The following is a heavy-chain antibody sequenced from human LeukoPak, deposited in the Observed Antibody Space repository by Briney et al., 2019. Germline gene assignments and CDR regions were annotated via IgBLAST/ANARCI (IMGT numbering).Heavy chain of an antibody. CDR3: ARDSAAVGGHDFDY. V-gene: IGHV3-23*05. D-gene: IGHD1-26*01. CDR2: IYGSGVVT. CDR1: GFTFSSYS. J-gene: IGHJ4*02. Sequence: PGGSLRLSCAASGFTFSSYSMNWARQAPGKGLEWVSTIYGSGVVTKHVDSVKGRFTISRDNSKNTLFLQLNSLRAEDTAVYYCARDSAAVGGHDFDYWGQGALVTVSS.